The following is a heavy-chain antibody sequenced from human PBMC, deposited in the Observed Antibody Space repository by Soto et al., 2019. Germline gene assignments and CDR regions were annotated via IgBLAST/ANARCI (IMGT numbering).Heavy chain of an antibody. Sequence: GGSLRLSCAASGFTFSSYTMNWVRQAPGKGLEWVSFISGSSSYIYYADSVKGRFTISRDDAKKSLYLQMNSLRAQDTAVYYCARADSSGYYPGFFDYWGQGTVVTVSA. J-gene: IGHJ4*02. D-gene: IGHD6-19*01. CDR3: ARADSSGYYPGFFDY. CDR1: GFTFSSYT. CDR2: ISGSSSYI. V-gene: IGHV3-21*01.